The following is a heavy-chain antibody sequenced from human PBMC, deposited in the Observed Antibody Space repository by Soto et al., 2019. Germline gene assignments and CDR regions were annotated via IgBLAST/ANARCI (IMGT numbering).Heavy chain of an antibody. J-gene: IGHJ6*02. CDR3: VGALTYEVPYYYYGMDV. D-gene: IGHD3-16*01. CDR1: GFIFSTYL. Sequence: GGSLRLSCEASGFIFSTYLMSWVRQAPGKGLEWVANIKQGGNEKFYVDSVKGRFTISRDNAKKSLFLQMNSLRPEDTAVYYCVGALTYEVPYYYYGMDVWGQGTTVTSP. CDR2: IKQGGNEK. V-gene: IGHV3-7*01.